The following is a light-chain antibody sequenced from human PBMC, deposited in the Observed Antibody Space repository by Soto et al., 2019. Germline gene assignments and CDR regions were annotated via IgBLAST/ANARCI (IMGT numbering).Light chain of an antibody. J-gene: IGKJ2*01. CDR2: GAS. V-gene: IGKV1-39*01. Sequence: DIQMTQYPSSLSASVGDRVTITCRASHSVRSYLNWYQQKPGKAPKLLIYGASTLQSGVLSRFSGSGSGTDFTLTISSLQPEDFATYYCQQSFNTPYTFGQGTPLEIQ. CDR3: QQSFNTPYT. CDR1: HSVRSY.